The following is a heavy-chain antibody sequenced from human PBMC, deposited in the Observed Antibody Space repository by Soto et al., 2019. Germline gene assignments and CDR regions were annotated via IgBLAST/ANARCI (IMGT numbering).Heavy chain of an antibody. J-gene: IGHJ4*02. CDR1: GFTSSSYV. CDR3: ARGVFYYYDSSGYSPDY. Sequence: QVQLVESGGGVVQPGRSLRLSCEGSGFTSSSYVMHWVRQAPGKGLEWVALISYDGSEKTYADSVKGRFTISRDNSKNMMYLQMNSLRPEDTAVYYCARGVFYYYDSSGYSPDYWGQGTLVTVSS. V-gene: IGHV3-30-3*01. D-gene: IGHD3-22*01. CDR2: ISYDGSEK.